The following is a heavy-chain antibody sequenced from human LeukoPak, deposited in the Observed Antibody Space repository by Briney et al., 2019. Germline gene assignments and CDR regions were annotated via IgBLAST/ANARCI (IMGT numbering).Heavy chain of an antibody. CDR1: GFTFSSYS. J-gene: IGHJ4*02. CDR2: ISSSSSYI. D-gene: IGHD3-22*01. Sequence: PGGSLRLSCAASGFTFSSYSMNWVRQAPGKGLEWVSSISSSSSYIYYADSVKGRFTISRGNAKNSLYLQMNSLRAEDTAVYYCARVGDSSGYYYSLDYWGQGTLVTVSS. V-gene: IGHV3-21*01. CDR3: ARVGDSSGYYYSLDY.